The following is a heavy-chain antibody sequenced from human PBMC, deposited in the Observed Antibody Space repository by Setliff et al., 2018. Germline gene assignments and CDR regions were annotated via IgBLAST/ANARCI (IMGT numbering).Heavy chain of an antibody. J-gene: IGHJ4*02. D-gene: IGHD2-2*01. CDR3: TRAAREVVVPPSQKRNDY. V-gene: IGHV4-4*08. CDR2: IHTSGT. Sequence: SETLSLTCSVSGGSISSYYWSWIRQPPGKGLEWIGNIHTSGTNYNPSLKSRVTISVDTSKNTAYMELRSLRSDDTAMYYCTRAAREVVVPPSQKRNDYWGQGTLVTVSS. CDR1: GGSISSYY.